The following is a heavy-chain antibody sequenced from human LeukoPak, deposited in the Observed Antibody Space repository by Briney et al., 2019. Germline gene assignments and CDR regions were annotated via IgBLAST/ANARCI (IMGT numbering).Heavy chain of an antibody. V-gene: IGHV3-66*01. J-gene: IGHJ4*02. CDR2: IYSGGST. CDR1: GFTVSSNY. Sequence: GGSLRLSCAASGFTVSSNYMSWVRQAPGKGLEWVSVIYSGGSTYYADSVKGRFTISRDNSKNTLYLQINSLRAEDTAVYYCAKDSRHRIVGTTTFLDYWGQGTLVTVSS. D-gene: IGHD1-26*01. CDR3: AKDSRHRIVGTTTFLDY.